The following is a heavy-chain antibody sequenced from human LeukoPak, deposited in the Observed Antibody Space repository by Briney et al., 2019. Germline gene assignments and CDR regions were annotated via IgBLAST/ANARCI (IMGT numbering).Heavy chain of an antibody. CDR2: ISYDGSNK. Sequence: PGGSLRLSCAASGFTFSSYAMHWVRQAPGKGLEWVAVISYDGSNKYYADSVKGRFTISRDNSKNTLYLQMNSLRAEDTAVYYCASDFFENMAYAFDIWGQGTMVTVSS. CDR1: GFTFSSYA. D-gene: IGHD2/OR15-2a*01. V-gene: IGHV3-30*04. CDR3: ASDFFENMAYAFDI. J-gene: IGHJ3*02.